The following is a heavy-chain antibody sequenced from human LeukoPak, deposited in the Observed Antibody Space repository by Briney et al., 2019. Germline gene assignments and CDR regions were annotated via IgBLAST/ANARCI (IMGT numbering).Heavy chain of an antibody. Sequence: ASVKVSCKASGYTFTSYGISWVRQAPGQGLEWMGWISAYNGNTNYAQKLQGRVTMTRDMSTSTVYMELSSLRSEDTAVYYCARARWPHDAFDIWGQGTMVTVSS. CDR1: GYTFTSYG. V-gene: IGHV1-18*01. CDR3: ARARWPHDAFDI. J-gene: IGHJ3*02. CDR2: ISAYNGNT. D-gene: IGHD5-24*01.